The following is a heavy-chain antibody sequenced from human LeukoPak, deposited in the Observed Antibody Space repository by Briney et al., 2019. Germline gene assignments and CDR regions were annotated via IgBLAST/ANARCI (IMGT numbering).Heavy chain of an antibody. Sequence: KPGGSLRLSCAASGFTFSSYSMNWVRQAPGKGLEWVSSISSSSSYIYYADSVKGRFTISRDNAKNSLYLQMNSLRAEDTAVYYCARLYYDSSGYYYGAFDIWGKGTMVTVSS. D-gene: IGHD3-22*01. CDR1: GFTFSSYS. J-gene: IGHJ3*02. CDR3: ARLYYDSSGYYYGAFDI. V-gene: IGHV3-21*01. CDR2: ISSSSSYI.